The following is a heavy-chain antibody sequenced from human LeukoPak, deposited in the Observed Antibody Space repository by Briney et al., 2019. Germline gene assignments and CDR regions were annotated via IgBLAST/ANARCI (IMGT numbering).Heavy chain of an antibody. Sequence: PGGSLRLSCAASGFTFSSYAMTWVRQAPGKGLEWVSTISGSGGSTYYADSVKGRFTISRDNSKNTLYLQMNSLRAEDTAVYYCTKDRLTGYSLGYSYFDYWGQGTLVTVSS. CDR3: TKDRLTGYSLGYSYFDY. D-gene: IGHD5-18*01. CDR1: GFTFSSYA. CDR2: ISGSGGST. J-gene: IGHJ4*02. V-gene: IGHV3-23*01.